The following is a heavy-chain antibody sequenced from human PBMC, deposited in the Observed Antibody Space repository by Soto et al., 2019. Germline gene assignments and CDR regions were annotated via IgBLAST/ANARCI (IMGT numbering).Heavy chain of an antibody. CDR2: ISYDGSNK. CDR1: GFTFSSYG. CDR3: AKDLAGRRWLQWGGMDV. D-gene: IGHD5-12*01. Sequence: QVQLVESGGGVVQPGRSLRLSCAASGFTFSSYGMHWVRQAPGKGLEWVAVISYDGSNKYYADSVKGRFTISRDNSKNRLYRKMNGLRAEDTAVYYWAKDLAGRRWLQWGGMDVCGQGTTVTVSS. V-gene: IGHV3-30*18. J-gene: IGHJ6*02.